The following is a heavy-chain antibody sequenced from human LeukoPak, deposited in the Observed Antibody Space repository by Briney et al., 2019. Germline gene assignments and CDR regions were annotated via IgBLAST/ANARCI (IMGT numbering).Heavy chain of an antibody. J-gene: IGHJ4*02. D-gene: IGHD6-13*01. CDR1: GGSISSYY. CDR3: ARFGSSSWINGYFDY. V-gene: IGHV4-4*07. Sequence: SETLSLTCTVSGGSISSYYWSWIRQPAGKGLEWIGRIYTSGSTNYNPSLKSRVTMSVDTSKNQFSLKLSSVTAADTAVYYCARFGSSSWINGYFDYWGQGTLVTVSS. CDR2: IYTSGST.